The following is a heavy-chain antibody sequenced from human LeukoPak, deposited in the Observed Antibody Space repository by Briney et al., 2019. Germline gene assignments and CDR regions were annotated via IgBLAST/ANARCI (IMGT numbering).Heavy chain of an antibody. CDR3: ARGATTVTS. D-gene: IGHD4-11*01. CDR2: IYTSGST. Sequence: SETLSLTCTVSGGSISSYYWSWIRQPPGKGLEWIGYIYTSGSTNYNPSLKSRVTISVDTSKNQFSLKLSPVTAADTAVYYCARGATTVTSWGQGTLVTVSS. J-gene: IGHJ4*02. V-gene: IGHV4-4*09. CDR1: GGSISSYY.